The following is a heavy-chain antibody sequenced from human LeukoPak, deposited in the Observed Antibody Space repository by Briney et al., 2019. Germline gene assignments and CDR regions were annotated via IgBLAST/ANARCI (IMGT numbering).Heavy chain of an antibody. Sequence: PGGSLRLSCAASGFTFSTSWMSWVRQALGKGLEWVANIKEDGSEKWYMDSVKGRFTISRDNAKNSLYLQMNSLRAEDTAVFYCAKGDYFDYWGQGTLVTVSS. CDR2: IKEDGSEK. CDR1: GFTFSTSW. J-gene: IGHJ4*02. CDR3: AKGDYFDY. D-gene: IGHD3-16*01. V-gene: IGHV3-7*01.